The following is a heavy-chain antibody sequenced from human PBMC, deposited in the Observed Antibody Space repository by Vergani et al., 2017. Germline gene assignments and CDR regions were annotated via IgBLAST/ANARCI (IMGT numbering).Heavy chain of an antibody. CDR3: ARDVRTRGYSYGHYYDDYMDV. V-gene: IGHV1-69*01. J-gene: IGHJ6*03. CDR1: GGTFSSYA. Sequence: QVQLVQSGAEVKKPGSSVKVSCKASGGTFSSYAISWVRQAPGQGLEWMGGIIPIFGTANYAQTFQGRVTITADESTSTAYMELSSLRSEDTAVYYCARDVRTRGYSYGHYYDDYMDVWGKGTTVTVSS. D-gene: IGHD5-18*01. CDR2: IIPIFGTA.